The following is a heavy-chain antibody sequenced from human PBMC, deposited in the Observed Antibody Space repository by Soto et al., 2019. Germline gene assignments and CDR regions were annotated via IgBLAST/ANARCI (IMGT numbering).Heavy chain of an antibody. CDR2: IYYSGST. V-gene: IGHV4-59*01. CDR3: ARGRAVVY. CDR1: GGSISSYY. D-gene: IGHD2-15*01. J-gene: IGHJ4*02. Sequence: QVQLQESGPGLVKPSETLSLTCTVSGGSISSYYWSWIRQPPGKGLEWIGYIYYSGSTNYNPSLKSRVTISVDTSKNQFSLKLSSVTAADTAVYYCARGRAVVYWGQGTLVTVSS.